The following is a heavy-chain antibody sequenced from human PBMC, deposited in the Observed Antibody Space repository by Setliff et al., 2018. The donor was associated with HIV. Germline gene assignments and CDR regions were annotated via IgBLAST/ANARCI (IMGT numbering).Heavy chain of an antibody. V-gene: IGHV3-20*04. CDR3: ARALYSNSGWYFDL. CDR1: GFTLTNYA. J-gene: IGHJ2*01. D-gene: IGHD6-6*01. CDR2: IDWNGDIR. Sequence: PGGSLRLSCAASGFTLTNYAMNWVRQAPGKGLEWVSGIDWNGDIRGYADSVKGRFTIARENAKNSLFLQANSLRAEDTAVYYCARALYSNSGWYFDLWGRGTLVTVSS.